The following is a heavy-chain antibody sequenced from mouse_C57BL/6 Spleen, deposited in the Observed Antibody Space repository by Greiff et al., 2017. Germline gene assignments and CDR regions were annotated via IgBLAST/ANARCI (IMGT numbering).Heavy chain of an antibody. CDR1: GFTFSDAW. Sequence: EVHLVESGGGLVQPGGSMKLSCAASGFTFSDAWMDWVRQSPEKGLEWVAEIRNKANNHATYYAESVKGRFTISRDDSKSSVYLQMNSLRAEDTGIYYCTRIYYSNYVYFDYWGQGTTLTVSS. D-gene: IGHD2-5*01. V-gene: IGHV6-6*01. CDR3: TRIYYSNYVYFDY. CDR2: IRNKANNHAT. J-gene: IGHJ2*01.